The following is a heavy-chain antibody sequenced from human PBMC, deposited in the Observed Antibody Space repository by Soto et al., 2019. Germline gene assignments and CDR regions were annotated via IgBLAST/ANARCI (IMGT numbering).Heavy chain of an antibody. J-gene: IGHJ4*02. CDR1: GFTFSSYS. CDR3: AKGTVAGTSKVRGIDY. Sequence: GGSLRLSCAASGFTFSSYSMNWVRQAPGKGLEWVSYISSSSSTTYYADSVKGRFTISRDNSKNTLYLQMNSLRAEDTAVYYYAKGTVAGTSKVRGIDYWGQGTLVTVSS. V-gene: IGHV3-48*01. CDR2: ISSSSSTT. D-gene: IGHD6-19*01.